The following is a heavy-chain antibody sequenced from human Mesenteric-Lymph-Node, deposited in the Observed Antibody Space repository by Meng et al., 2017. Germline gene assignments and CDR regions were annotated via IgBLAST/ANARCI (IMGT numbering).Heavy chain of an antibody. CDR2: IYTTASTI. Sequence: GESLKISCAASGFTFSSYEMNWVRQAPGKGLEWVSYIYTTASTIYYADSVKGRFTISRDNAKNSLYLQMNSLRAEDTAVYYCARDSGCSGGSCYLNYFDYWGQGTLVTV. J-gene: IGHJ4*02. V-gene: IGHV3-48*03. CDR1: GFTFSSYE. D-gene: IGHD2-15*01. CDR3: ARDSGCSGGSCYLNYFDY.